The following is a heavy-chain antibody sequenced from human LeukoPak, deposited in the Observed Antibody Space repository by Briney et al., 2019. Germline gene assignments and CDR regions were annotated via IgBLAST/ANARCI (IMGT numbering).Heavy chain of an antibody. CDR2: IYYSEST. CDR3: ARAPAGFGELLMSWFDP. V-gene: IGHV4-30-4*01. J-gene: IGHJ5*02. D-gene: IGHD3-10*01. CDR1: GGSISSGDYY. Sequence: SETLSLTCTVSGGSISSGDYYWSWIRQPPGKGLEWIGYIYYSESTYYNPSLKSRVTISVDTSKNQFSLKLSSVTAADTAVYYCARAPAGFGELLMSWFDPWGQGTLVTVSS.